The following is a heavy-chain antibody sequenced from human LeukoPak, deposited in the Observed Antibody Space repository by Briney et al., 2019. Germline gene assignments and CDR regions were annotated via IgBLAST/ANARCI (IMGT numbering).Heavy chain of an antibody. CDR2: IYPGDSDT. J-gene: IGHJ4*02. CDR3: ARPGQLGEYTPYYFDY. D-gene: IGHD3-16*01. V-gene: IGHV5-51*01. CDR1: GYSFTSYW. Sequence: GESLKISCKGSGYSFTSYWIGWVRQMPGKGLEWMGIIYPGDSDTRYSPSFQGQVTISADKSISTAYLQWSSLKASDTAMYYCARPGQLGEYTPYYFDYWGQGTLVTVSS.